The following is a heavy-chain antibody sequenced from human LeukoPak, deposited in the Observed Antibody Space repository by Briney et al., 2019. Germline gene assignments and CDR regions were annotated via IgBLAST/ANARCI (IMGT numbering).Heavy chain of an antibody. Sequence: PGGSLRLSCAASGFTFSGYGMHWVRQAPGKGLEWGALISYDGSNKYYADSVKGRFTISRDNSKNTLYLQMNTLRAEDTAVYYCAKDGTGDTAMAVYYYYGMDVWGQGTTVTVSS. V-gene: IGHV3-30*18. CDR3: AKDGTGDTAMAVYYYYGMDV. CDR2: ISYDGSNK. J-gene: IGHJ6*02. D-gene: IGHD5-18*01. CDR1: GFTFSGYG.